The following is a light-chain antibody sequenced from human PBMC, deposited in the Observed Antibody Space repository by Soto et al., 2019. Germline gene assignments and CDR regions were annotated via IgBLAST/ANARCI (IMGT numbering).Light chain of an antibody. Sequence: QSVLTQPPSVSGAPGQRVTISCTGSSSNIGAGYDVHWYQQLPGTAPKLPIYGNSNRPSGVPDRFSGSKSGTSASLAITGLQAEDEADYYCQSYDSSLSGAKFGGGTQLTVL. CDR1: SSNIGAGYD. V-gene: IGLV1-40*01. CDR2: GNS. CDR3: QSYDSSLSGAK. J-gene: IGLJ2*01.